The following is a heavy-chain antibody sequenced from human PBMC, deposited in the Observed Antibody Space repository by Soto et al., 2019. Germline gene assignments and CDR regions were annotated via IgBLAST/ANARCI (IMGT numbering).Heavy chain of an antibody. CDR1: GCSISSSSYY. CDR2: IYYSGST. J-gene: IGHJ5*02. Sequence: ASETLSLTCTVSGCSISSSSYYWGWIRQPPGKGLEWIGSIYYSGSTNYNPSLKSRVTISVDTSKNQFSLKLSSVTAADTAVYYCARGRGVVVVPAAMPRNNWFDPWGQGTLVTVSS. CDR3: ARGRGVVVVPAAMPRNNWFDP. V-gene: IGHV4-39*07. D-gene: IGHD2-2*01.